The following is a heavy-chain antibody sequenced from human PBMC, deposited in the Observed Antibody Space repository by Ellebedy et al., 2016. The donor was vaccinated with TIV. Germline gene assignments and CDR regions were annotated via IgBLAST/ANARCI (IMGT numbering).Heavy chain of an antibody. CDR2: ITGISSTI. D-gene: IGHD2-8*01. CDR1: GFTFSSYS. CDR3: ARPGKPYAIDY. V-gene: IGHV3-48*04. Sequence: GESLKISCAASGFTFSSYSMNWVRQAPGKGLEWVSYITGISSTIYYADSVKGRFTISRDNAKNSLYLQMSSLTAEDTAVYYCARPGKPYAIDYWGQGILVTVSS. J-gene: IGHJ4*02.